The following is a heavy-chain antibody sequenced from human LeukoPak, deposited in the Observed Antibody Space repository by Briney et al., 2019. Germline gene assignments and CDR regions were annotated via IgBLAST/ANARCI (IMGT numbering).Heavy chain of an antibody. CDR3: ARDDCSRTSCEEDY. D-gene: IGHD2-2*01. CDR2: ISSSSSYI. J-gene: IGHJ4*02. CDR1: GFTFSSYS. V-gene: IGHV3-21*01. Sequence: GGSLRLSCALSGFTFSSYSMNRVRQAPGKGLEWVSSISSSSSYIYYADSVKGRFTISRDNAKNSLYLQMNSLRAEDTAVYYCARDDCSRTSCEEDYWGQGTLVTVSS.